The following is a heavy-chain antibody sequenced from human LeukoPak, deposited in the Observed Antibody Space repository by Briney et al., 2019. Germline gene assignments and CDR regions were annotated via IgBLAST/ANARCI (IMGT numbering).Heavy chain of an antibody. CDR2: ISYDGSNK. V-gene: IGHV3-30*18. CDR1: GFTFSSYG. D-gene: IGHD1-14*01. CDR3: ANDDTRTLDAFDI. J-gene: IGHJ3*02. Sequence: GRSLRLSCAASGFTFSSYGMHWVCPGPGKGLGWVAVISYDGSNKYYADSVKSRFTISRDNSKNTLYLQMNSLRAEDTAVYYCANDDTRTLDAFDIWGQGTMVTVSS.